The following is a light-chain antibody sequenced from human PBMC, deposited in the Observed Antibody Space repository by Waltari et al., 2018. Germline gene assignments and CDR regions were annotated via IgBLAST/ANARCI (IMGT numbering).Light chain of an antibody. J-gene: IGLJ2*01. V-gene: IGLV2-23*02. CDR2: DVT. Sequence: QSPLTQPASVSASPGQSITISCTGTSSDIGNDNLVTWYQQHSGKVPKLIIYDVTQRPSVVSDRFSGSKSGNTASLTISGLQEDDEADYYCCSYAVSSTLVFGGGTKVTVL. CDR1: SSDIGNDNL. CDR3: CSYAVSSTLV.